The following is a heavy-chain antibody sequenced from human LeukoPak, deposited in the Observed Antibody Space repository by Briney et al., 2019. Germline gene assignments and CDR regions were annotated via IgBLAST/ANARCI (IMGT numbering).Heavy chain of an antibody. J-gene: IGHJ6*03. D-gene: IGHD3-10*01. CDR2: ISSSSSYI. CDR3: AKGGYYGSGSYFNYYYYMDV. V-gene: IGHV3-21*01. Sequence: GGSLRLSCETSGFTFSTNVMSWVRQAPGKGLEWVSSISSSSSYIYYADSVKGRFTISRDNSKNTLYLQMSSLRAEDTAVYYCAKGGYYGSGSYFNYYYYMDVWGKGTTVTISS. CDR1: GFTFSTNV.